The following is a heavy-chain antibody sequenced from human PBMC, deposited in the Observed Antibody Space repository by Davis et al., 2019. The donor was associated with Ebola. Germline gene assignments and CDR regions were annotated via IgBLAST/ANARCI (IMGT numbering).Heavy chain of an antibody. V-gene: IGHV1-46*01. Sequence: ASVKVSCKASGYTFTSSYMHWVRQAPGQGLEWMGIINPSGGSTSYAQKFQGRVTMTRDTSTSTVYMELSSLRSEDTAVYYCARDLESGDYCDYWGQGTLVTVSS. J-gene: IGHJ4*02. CDR1: GYTFTSSY. CDR2: INPSGGST. D-gene: IGHD4-17*01. CDR3: ARDLESGDYCDY.